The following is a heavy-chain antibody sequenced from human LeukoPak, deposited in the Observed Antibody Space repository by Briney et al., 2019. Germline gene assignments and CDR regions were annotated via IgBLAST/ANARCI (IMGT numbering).Heavy chain of an antibody. CDR1: GGSFSGYY. CDR2: INHSGST. D-gene: IGHD3-9*01. J-gene: IGHJ3*02. CDR3: ARRGSIFEDSEWRTAFDI. V-gene: IGHV4-34*01. Sequence: SETLSLTCAVYGGSFSGYYWSWVRQPPGKGLEWIGEINHSGSTNYNPSLKSRVTISVDTSKNQFSLKLSSVTAADTAFYYCARRGSIFEDSEWRTAFDIWGQGTMVIVSS.